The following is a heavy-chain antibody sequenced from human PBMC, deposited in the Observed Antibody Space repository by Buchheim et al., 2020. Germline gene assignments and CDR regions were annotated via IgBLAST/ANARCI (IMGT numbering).Heavy chain of an antibody. CDR1: GGSISSSNW. D-gene: IGHD2-15*01. Sequence: QVQLQESGPGLVKPSGTLSLTCAVSGGSISSSNWWSWVRQPPGKGLEWIGEIYHSGSTNYNPSLKSRDTISVDKSKNHFSPKLSSVTAADTAVYYCARDGYCSGGSCYYWYFDLWGRGTL. CDR3: ARDGYCSGGSCYYWYFDL. J-gene: IGHJ2*01. CDR2: IYHSGST. V-gene: IGHV4-4*02.